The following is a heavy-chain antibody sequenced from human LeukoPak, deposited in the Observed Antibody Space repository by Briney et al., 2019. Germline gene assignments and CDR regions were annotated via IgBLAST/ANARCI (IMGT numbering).Heavy chain of an antibody. V-gene: IGHV3-48*01. CDR1: GFTFSSSA. CDR2: ISSTSSTI. D-gene: IGHD3-10*01. Sequence: PGGSLRLSCTASGFTFSSSAMNWVRHTPGKRLEWVSYISSTSSTIYYADSVKGRFTVSRDNAKNPLYLQMNTLRAEDTAVYYCARLTRQLSGSSNDYWGQGTLVTVSS. CDR3: ARLTRQLSGSSNDY. J-gene: IGHJ4*02.